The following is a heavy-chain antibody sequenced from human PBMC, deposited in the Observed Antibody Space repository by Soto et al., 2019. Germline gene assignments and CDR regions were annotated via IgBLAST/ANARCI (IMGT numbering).Heavy chain of an antibody. D-gene: IGHD1-7*01. CDR2: IYWDEDK. CDR1: GFSLNSRGVG. V-gene: IGHV2-5*02. Sequence: QITLKESGPTLVKPTQTLTLTCTFSGFSLNSRGVGVGWIRQPPGKALEWLALIYWDEDKHFSPSLKSRLTLTTATSKKQVVLTITNMDPVDTGTYYCEHLRIIGITSWFDPWGQGTLVTVSS. J-gene: IGHJ5*02. CDR3: EHLRIIGITSWFDP.